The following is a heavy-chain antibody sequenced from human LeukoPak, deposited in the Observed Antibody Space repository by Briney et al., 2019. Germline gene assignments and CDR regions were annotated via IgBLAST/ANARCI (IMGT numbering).Heavy chain of an antibody. J-gene: IGHJ4*02. CDR2: ISNDGSKK. D-gene: IGHD5-18*01. CDR3: AKDRYSYAFEYSDS. CDR1: GFTFSSYG. V-gene: IGHV3-30*18. Sequence: PGGSLRLSCAASGFTFSSYGMHWVRQAPGKGLDWVAVISNDGSKKYYADSVKGRFTISRDNSKNTLSLQMSSLRTEDTAVYYCAKDRYSYAFEYSDSWGQGTLVTVSS.